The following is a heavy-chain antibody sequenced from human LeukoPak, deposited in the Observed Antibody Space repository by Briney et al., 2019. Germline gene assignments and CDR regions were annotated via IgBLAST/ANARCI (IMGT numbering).Heavy chain of an antibody. V-gene: IGHV4-39*07. CDR1: GGSISSSSYY. D-gene: IGHD3-10*01. Sequence: SETLSLTCTVSGGSISSSSYYWGWIRQPPGTGLEWIGSIYYSGSTYYNPSLKSRVTISVDTSKNQFSMKLKYVTAADTAVYYCAGSGGLANQGAVFDYWGQGTLVTVSS. CDR3: AGSGGLANQGAVFDY. CDR2: IYYSGST. J-gene: IGHJ4*02.